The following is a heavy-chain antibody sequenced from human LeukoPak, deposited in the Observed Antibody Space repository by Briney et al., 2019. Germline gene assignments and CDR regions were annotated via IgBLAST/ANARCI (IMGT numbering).Heavy chain of an antibody. V-gene: IGHV3-23*01. J-gene: IGHJ4*02. Sequence: GGSLRLSCAASGFTFSSYTMNWVRQAPGKGLEWVSAISGSGGSTYYADSVKGRFTISRDNSKNTLYLQMNSLRAEDTAVYYCAKDRTVAGATPDYWGQGTLVTVSS. CDR1: GFTFSSYT. D-gene: IGHD6-19*01. CDR3: AKDRTVAGATPDY. CDR2: ISGSGGST.